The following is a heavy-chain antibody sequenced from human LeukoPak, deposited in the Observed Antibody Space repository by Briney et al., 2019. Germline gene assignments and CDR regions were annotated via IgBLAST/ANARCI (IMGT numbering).Heavy chain of an antibody. Sequence: GGSLRLSCAASGFTFSSYGMHWVRQAPGKGLEWVAVIWYDGSNKYYADSVKGRFIISRDNPKNTLYLQMNSLRAEDTAVYYCAKDMYLEGTSVTVSGWFDPWGQGTLVTVSS. D-gene: IGHD4-17*01. V-gene: IGHV3-33*06. CDR3: AKDMYLEGTSVTVSGWFDP. J-gene: IGHJ5*02. CDR1: GFTFSSYG. CDR2: IWYDGSNK.